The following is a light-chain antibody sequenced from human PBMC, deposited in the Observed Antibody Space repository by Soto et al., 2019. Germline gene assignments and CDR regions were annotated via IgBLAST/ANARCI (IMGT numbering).Light chain of an antibody. CDR1: SSDVGGYNF. CDR3: CSYAGYYTLV. V-gene: IGLV2-11*01. CDR2: DVR. Sequence: QSALTQPRSVSGSPGQSVTISCTGTSSDVGGYNFVSRYQQRPGKAPKVMIYDVRKRPSGVPDRFSGSKSGNTASLTISGLQADDEADYYCCSYAGYYTLVFGGGTKLTVL. J-gene: IGLJ2*01.